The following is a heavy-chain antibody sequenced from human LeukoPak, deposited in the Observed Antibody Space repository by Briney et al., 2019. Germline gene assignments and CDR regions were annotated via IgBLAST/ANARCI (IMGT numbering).Heavy chain of an antibody. D-gene: IGHD6-13*01. J-gene: IGHJ4*02. CDR3: AKGGIAAATSLFDY. Sequence: GGSLRLSCAASGFTFSSYGMHWVRQAPGKGLEWVAFIRYDGSNKYYADSVKGRFTISRDNSKNTLYLQMNSLRAEDTAVYYCAKGGIAAATSLFDYWGQGTLVTVSS. V-gene: IGHV3-30*02. CDR1: GFTFSSYG. CDR2: IRYDGSNK.